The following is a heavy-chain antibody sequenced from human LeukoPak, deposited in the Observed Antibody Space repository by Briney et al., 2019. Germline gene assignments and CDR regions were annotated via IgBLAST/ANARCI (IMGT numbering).Heavy chain of an antibody. J-gene: IGHJ4*02. V-gene: IGHV3-7*01. CDR3: ARVAPSYYFDY. Sequence: PGGSLRLSCAASGFTFSSYWMSWVRQAPGKGREGVANIKQDGSEKYYVDSVKGRFTISRDNAKNSLYLQMNSLRAEDTAVYYCARVAPSYYFDYWGQGTLVTVSS. CDR2: IKQDGSEK. CDR1: GFTFSSYW.